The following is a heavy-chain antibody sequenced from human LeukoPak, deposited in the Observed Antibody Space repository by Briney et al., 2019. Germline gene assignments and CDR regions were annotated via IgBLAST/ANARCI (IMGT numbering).Heavy chain of an antibody. D-gene: IGHD5-12*01. Sequence: GASVKVSCKASGGTFSSYAISWVRQVPGQGLEWMGRIIPILGIANYAQKFQGRVTITADKSTSTAYMELSSLRSEDTAVYYCASSWQKENWFDPWGQGTLVTVSS. CDR3: ASSWQKENWFDP. CDR2: IIPILGIA. J-gene: IGHJ5*02. CDR1: GGTFSSYA. V-gene: IGHV1-69*04.